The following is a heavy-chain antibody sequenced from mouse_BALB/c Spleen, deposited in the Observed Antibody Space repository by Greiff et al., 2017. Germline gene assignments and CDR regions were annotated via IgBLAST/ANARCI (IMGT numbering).Heavy chain of an antibody. Sequence: DVQLQESGPGLVKPSQSLSLTCSVTGYAITSGYFWYWIRQLPGNQLELMGDISYDGSNNYNPSLKNRISITRDTSKNQFFLKLNSVTTEDTATYYCGRESYGSLAYWGQGTLVTVSA. D-gene: IGHD1-1*01. V-gene: IGHV3-6*02. CDR3: GRESYGSLAY. CDR2: ISYDGSN. J-gene: IGHJ3*01. CDR1: GYAITSGYF.